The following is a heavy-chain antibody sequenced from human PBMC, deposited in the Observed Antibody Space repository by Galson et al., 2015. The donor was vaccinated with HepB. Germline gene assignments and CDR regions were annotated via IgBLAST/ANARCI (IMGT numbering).Heavy chain of an antibody. CDR3: TCGIGSGYYPY. V-gene: IGHV7-4-1*01. J-gene: IGHJ4*02. D-gene: IGHD3-3*01. CDR2: INTITGDP. CDR1: GYTFSNYA. Sequence: SVKVSCKASGYTFSNYAMNWVRQAPGQGLEWMGWINTITGDPTYAQGFTGRFVFSLDTSVSTAYLQIGSLKAEDSAVYYCTCGIGSGYYPYWGQGTLVTVSS.